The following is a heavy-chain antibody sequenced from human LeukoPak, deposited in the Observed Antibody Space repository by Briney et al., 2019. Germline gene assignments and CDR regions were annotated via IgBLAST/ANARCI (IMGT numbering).Heavy chain of an antibody. D-gene: IGHD3-10*01. V-gene: IGHV4-59*01. CDR3: ARADTYYGSGSYFYYFDY. Sequence: AETLPLTCTVSGGSISSYYWSWIRQPPGKGLEWIGYIYYSGSTKYNPSLKSRVTVSEDTSKNQFSLKLSSVTAADTAVYYCARADTYYGSGSYFYYFDYWGQGTLVTVSS. CDR1: GGSISSYY. J-gene: IGHJ4*02. CDR2: IYYSGST.